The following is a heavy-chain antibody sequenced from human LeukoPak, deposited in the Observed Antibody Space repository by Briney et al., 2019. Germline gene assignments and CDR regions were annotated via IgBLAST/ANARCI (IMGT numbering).Heavy chain of an antibody. CDR2: IYSGGNT. D-gene: IGHD5-12*01. J-gene: IGHJ4*02. CDR3: ARAGGYSYGEYYFDY. CDR1: GFTVSSNY. Sequence: PGGSLTLSCAASGFTVSSNYMSWVRQAPGKGLEWVSIIYSGGNTYYADSVKGRFTISRDNSKSTLYFQMNSLRAEDTAVYYCARAGGYSYGEYYFDYWGQGTLVTVSS. V-gene: IGHV3-66*01.